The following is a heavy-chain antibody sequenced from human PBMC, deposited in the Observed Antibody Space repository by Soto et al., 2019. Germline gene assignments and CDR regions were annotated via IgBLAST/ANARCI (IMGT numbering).Heavy chain of an antibody. D-gene: IGHD3-10*01. Sequence: QVQLVQSGAEVKKPGASVKVSCKASGYTFTSYAINWVRPATGQGLEWMGWMNPNSGNTGYAQKFQGRVTMTRNTSISTAYRELSSLRSEDTAVYYCVRVAVRFGEPPDYWGQGTLVTVAA. CDR1: GYTFTSYA. V-gene: IGHV1-8*01. CDR2: MNPNSGNT. J-gene: IGHJ4*02. CDR3: VRVAVRFGEPPDY.